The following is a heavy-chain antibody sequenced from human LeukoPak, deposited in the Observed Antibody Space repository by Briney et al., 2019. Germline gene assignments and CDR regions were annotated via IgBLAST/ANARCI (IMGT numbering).Heavy chain of an antibody. J-gene: IGHJ4*02. Sequence: QTGRSLRLSCAASGFTFSSFPLHWVRQAPGKGLDWVAVISFDGKVKHYADSVQGRFIISRDDSTNTLSLQMNSLRPDDTAIHYCARDLTRGAPDYFDNWGQGTLVTVSS. CDR2: ISFDGKVK. D-gene: IGHD3-10*01. CDR3: ARDLTRGAPDYFDN. CDR1: GFTFSSFP. V-gene: IGHV3-30*04.